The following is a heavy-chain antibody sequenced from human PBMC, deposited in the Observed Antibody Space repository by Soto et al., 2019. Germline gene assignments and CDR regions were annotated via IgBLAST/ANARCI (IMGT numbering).Heavy chain of an antibody. Sequence: GGALRLSCAASGFAFSSFAITLVRQAPGKGLEWVSAISGSGGSTYYADSVKGRFAISRDNSKNTLYLQMNSLRAEDTAVYYCAKGYNWIHFDYWGQGTLVTVSS. D-gene: IGHD1-20*01. CDR3: AKGYNWIHFDY. CDR1: GFAFSSFA. CDR2: ISGSGGST. V-gene: IGHV3-23*01. J-gene: IGHJ4*02.